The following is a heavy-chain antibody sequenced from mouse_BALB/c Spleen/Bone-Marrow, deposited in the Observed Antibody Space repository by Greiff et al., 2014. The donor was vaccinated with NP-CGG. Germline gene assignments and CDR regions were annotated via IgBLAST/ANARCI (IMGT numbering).Heavy chain of an antibody. CDR1: GYAFTNYL. J-gene: IGHJ4*01. V-gene: IGHV1-54*03. CDR2: INPGSGGT. Sequence: QVQLQQSGAELVRPGTSVKVSCKASGYAFTNYLIEWVKQRPGQGLEWIGVINPGSGGTNYNEKFKGKATLTADKSSSTAYMQLSSLTSDDSAVYFCAREVRRNYARDYWGQGTSVTVSS. D-gene: IGHD2-14*01. CDR3: AREVRRNYARDY.